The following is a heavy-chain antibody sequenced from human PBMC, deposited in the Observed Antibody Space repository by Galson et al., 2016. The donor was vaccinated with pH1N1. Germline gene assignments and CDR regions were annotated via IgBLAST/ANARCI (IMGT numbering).Heavy chain of an antibody. V-gene: IGHV1-69*04. Sequence: SVKVSCKASGGTFSTYVIIWVRQAPGQGLEWMGRIVPITGVTNYAQKFQARVTITADESTSTAYMELSSLRSEDTVVYYCAPGGDDYGGNPHWFDPWGQGTLVTVSS. D-gene: IGHD4-23*01. CDR2: IVPITGVT. CDR3: APGGDDYGGNPHWFDP. CDR1: GGTFSTYV. J-gene: IGHJ5*02.